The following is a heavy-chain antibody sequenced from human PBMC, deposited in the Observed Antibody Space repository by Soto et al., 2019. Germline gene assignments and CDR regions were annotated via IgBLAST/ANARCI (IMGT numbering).Heavy chain of an antibody. CDR1: GFPFSHYA. V-gene: IGHV3-23*01. CDR2: ISGSGNDA. D-gene: IGHD6-19*01. J-gene: IGHJ6*02. Sequence: VQLLESGGGLVQPGGSLRLSCAASGFPFSHYAMSWVRQAPGKGLEWVSAISGSGNDASYADSVRGRFTISRDNSRDTLYLQMSSLRAEDTAVYYCVKDGSSGWPYYSGMDVWGQGTTVTVSS. CDR3: VKDGSSGWPYYSGMDV.